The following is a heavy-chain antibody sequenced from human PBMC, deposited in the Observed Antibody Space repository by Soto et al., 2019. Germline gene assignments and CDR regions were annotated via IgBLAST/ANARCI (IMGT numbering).Heavy chain of an antibody. Sequence: PSATLSLPCTVSGGSINTFYWSWVRQPAGKGLEWIGRIFSSGSTSFNPSLESRVAMSVDTSKNHFSLNLSSVTAADMAVYYCAREGSYSAYNFAHGIQLWSFDFWGQGALVTVSS. J-gene: IGHJ4*02. CDR2: IFSSGST. V-gene: IGHV4-4*07. CDR1: GGSINTFY. D-gene: IGHD5-12*01. CDR3: AREGSYSAYNFAHGIQLWSFDF.